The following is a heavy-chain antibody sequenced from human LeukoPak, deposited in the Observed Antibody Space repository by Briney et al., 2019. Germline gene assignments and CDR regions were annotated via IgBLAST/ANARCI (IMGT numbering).Heavy chain of an antibody. CDR3: ASSRRPRGYVEMATIIPSIG. CDR2: IIPIFGTA. CDR1: GGTFSSYA. D-gene: IGHD5-24*01. Sequence: SVKASCKASGGTFSSYAISWVRQAPGQGLEWMGGIIPIFGTANYAQKFQGRVTITTDESTSTAYMELSSLRSEDTAVYYCASSRRPRGYVEMATIIPSIGWGQGTLVTVSS. J-gene: IGHJ4*02. V-gene: IGHV1-69*05.